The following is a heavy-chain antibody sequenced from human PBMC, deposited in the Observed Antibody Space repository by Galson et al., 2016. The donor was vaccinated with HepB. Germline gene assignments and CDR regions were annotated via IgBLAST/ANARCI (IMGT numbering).Heavy chain of an antibody. V-gene: IGHV4-39*02. CDR3: ARANLGFCTSTICSSNWFDP. CDR2: IYYKGTT. J-gene: IGHJ5*02. D-gene: IGHD2-2*01. Sequence: WVRQAPGKGLEWMGSIYYKGTTNYNPYLESRLTISVDTSKNLFSLKLTSVTAADTAAYYCARANLGFCTSTICSSNWFDPWGQGTLVTVSS.